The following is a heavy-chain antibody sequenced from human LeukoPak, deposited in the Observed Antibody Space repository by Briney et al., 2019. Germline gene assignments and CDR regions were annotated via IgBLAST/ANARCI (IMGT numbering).Heavy chain of an antibody. CDR2: ISGLSTHI. CDR3: GRAFPPLRTSSAVEL. Sequence: PGGSLRLSCSASGFTFSDYDMNWVRQAPGKGLEWVSSISGLSTHIYYGDSVKGRFSISRDNAKNSVYLQMNSLGVEDTAIYYCGRAFPPLRTSSAVELWGQGILVTVSS. D-gene: IGHD4-23*01. CDR1: GFTFSDYD. V-gene: IGHV3-69-1*02. J-gene: IGHJ4*02.